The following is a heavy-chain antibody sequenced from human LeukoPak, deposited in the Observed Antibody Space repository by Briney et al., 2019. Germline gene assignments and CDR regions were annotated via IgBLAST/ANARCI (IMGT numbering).Heavy chain of an antibody. D-gene: IGHD6-13*01. Sequence: GASVKVSCKASGGTFSSYAISWVRQAPGQGLEWMGGIIPIFGTANYAQKFQGRVTITADESTSTAYMELSSLRSEDTAVYYCARSPDSSSLKNWFDPWGQGTLVTVSS. CDR1: GGTFSSYA. CDR2: IIPIFGTA. J-gene: IGHJ5*02. CDR3: ARSPDSSSLKNWFDP. V-gene: IGHV1-69*13.